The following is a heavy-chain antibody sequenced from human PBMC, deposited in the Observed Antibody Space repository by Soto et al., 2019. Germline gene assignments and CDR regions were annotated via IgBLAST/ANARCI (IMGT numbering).Heavy chain of an antibody. V-gene: IGHV3-49*04. CDR2: IRSKAYGGTT. CDR1: GFTFGDYA. J-gene: IGHJ6*02. Sequence: GGSLILSCTASGFTFGDYAMSWVRQAPGKGLEWVGFIRSKAYGGTTEYAASVKGRFTISRDDSKSIAYLQMNSLKTEDTAVYYCTRLTGDGFAPDYGMDVWGQGTTVTVSS. D-gene: IGHD7-27*01. CDR3: TRLTGDGFAPDYGMDV.